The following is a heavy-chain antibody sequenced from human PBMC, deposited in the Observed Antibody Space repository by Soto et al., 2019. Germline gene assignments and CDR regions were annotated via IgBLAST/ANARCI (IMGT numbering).Heavy chain of an antibody. D-gene: IGHD3-22*01. V-gene: IGHV1-69*13. CDR1: GGTFSSYA. J-gene: IGHJ4*02. Sequence: EASVKVSCKASGGTFSSYAISWVRQAPGQGLEWMGGIIPIFGTANYAQKFQGRVTITADESTSTAYMELSSLRSEDTAVYYCARPTGYYYDSSGSFDYWGQGTLVPVSS. CDR2: IIPIFGTA. CDR3: ARPTGYYYDSSGSFDY.